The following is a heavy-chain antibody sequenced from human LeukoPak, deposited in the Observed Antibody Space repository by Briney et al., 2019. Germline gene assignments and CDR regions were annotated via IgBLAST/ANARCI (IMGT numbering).Heavy chain of an antibody. D-gene: IGHD3-10*01. CDR1: GFTVSSNY. J-gene: IGHJ5*02. V-gene: IGHV3-66*01. CDR2: IYSGGTT. Sequence: GGSLRLSCAASGFTVSSNYMSWVRQAPGKRLEWVSVIYSGGTTYYADSVKGRFTMSRDNSRNTVYLQMNSLRAEDTAVYYCARDGSGSAYNWFDPWGQGTLVTVSS. CDR3: ARDGSGSAYNWFDP.